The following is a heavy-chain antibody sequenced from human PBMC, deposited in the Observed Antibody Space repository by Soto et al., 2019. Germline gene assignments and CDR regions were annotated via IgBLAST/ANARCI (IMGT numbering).Heavy chain of an antibody. CDR2: ISSTGVTT. CDR1: GVTFSNFG. J-gene: IGHJ4*02. D-gene: IGHD6-13*01. Sequence: GGSVRLSCAASGVTFSNFGMSWVRQPPGKGLEWVSAISSTGVTTYYADSVKGRFTISRDNSKNTLSLQMNSLRVEDTAVYYCSKHSAAAGALGYSWGQGTLVTGSS. CDR3: SKHSAAAGALGYS. V-gene: IGHV3-23*01.